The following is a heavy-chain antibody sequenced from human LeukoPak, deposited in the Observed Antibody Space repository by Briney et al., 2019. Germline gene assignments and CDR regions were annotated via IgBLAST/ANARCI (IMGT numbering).Heavy chain of an antibody. Sequence: GGSLRLSCTASGFAMSWVRQAPGKGLERVASIRGSGDDSTYYADSVKGRFIISRDHFKNTLYLQMDSLRAEDSAVYYCADRVGLRYYYFDYWGQGTLVTVSS. CDR2: IRGSGDDST. V-gene: IGHV3-23*01. CDR1: GFA. D-gene: IGHD4-17*01. J-gene: IGHJ4*02. CDR3: ADRVGLRYYYFDY.